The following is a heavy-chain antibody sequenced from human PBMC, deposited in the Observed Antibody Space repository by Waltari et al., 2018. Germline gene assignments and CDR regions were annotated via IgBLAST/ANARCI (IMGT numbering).Heavy chain of an antibody. CDR2: IYTSGST. CDR3: ARDKAGTTTAPYWYFDL. Sequence: QVQLQESGPGLVKPSQTLSLTCTVAGGSIRSGSYYWSWLRQPAGKGLEWIGYIYTSGSTNYNPSLKSRVTISVDTSKNQFSLKLSSVTAADTAVYYCARDKAGTTTAPYWYFDLWGRGTLVTVSS. J-gene: IGHJ2*01. D-gene: IGHD4-17*01. V-gene: IGHV4-61*09. CDR1: GGSIRSGSYY.